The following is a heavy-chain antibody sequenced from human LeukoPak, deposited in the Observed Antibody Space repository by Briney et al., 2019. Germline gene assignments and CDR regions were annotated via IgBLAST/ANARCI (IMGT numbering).Heavy chain of an antibody. CDR3: ARGPITMIVVVISDNWFDP. V-gene: IGHV1-2*02. J-gene: IGHJ5*02. D-gene: IGHD3-22*01. CDR1: GYTFTGYY. Sequence: DSVKVSCKASGYTFTGYYMHWVRQAPGQGLEWMGWINPNSGGTNYAQKFQGRVTMTRDTSISTAYMELSMLRSADTAVYYCARGPITMIVVVISDNWFDPWGQGTLVTVSS. CDR2: INPNSGGT.